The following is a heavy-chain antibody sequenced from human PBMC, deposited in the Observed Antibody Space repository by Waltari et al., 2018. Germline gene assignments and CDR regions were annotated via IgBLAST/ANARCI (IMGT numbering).Heavy chain of an antibody. CDR3: ASGLGFSGPGV. CDR2: IEENGSEK. D-gene: IGHD5-12*01. CDR1: GFRFGSSW. V-gene: IGHV3-7*01. J-gene: IGHJ6*02. Sequence: EVQLVESGGGLVQPGGSLRLSCAASGFRFGSSWMSWVRQAPGKGLEWVANIEENGSEKYYVGSVKGRFTISRDNAKNSLFLQMNSLRAEDAAVYYCASGLGFSGPGVWGQGTTVTVSS.